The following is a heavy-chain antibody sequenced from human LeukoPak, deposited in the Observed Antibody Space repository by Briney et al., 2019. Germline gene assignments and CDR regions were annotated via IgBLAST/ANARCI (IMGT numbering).Heavy chain of an antibody. Sequence: ASVKVSCKASGYTFTSYYMHWVRQAPGQGLEWMGIINPSGGSTSYAQKFQGRVTMTRDTSTSTVYMELSSLRSEDTAVYYCARGKGGGGQWRSNFDYWGQGTLVTVSS. V-gene: IGHV1-46*01. J-gene: IGHJ4*02. CDR2: INPSGGST. CDR3: ARGKGGGGQWRSNFDY. CDR1: GYTFTSYY. D-gene: IGHD6-19*01.